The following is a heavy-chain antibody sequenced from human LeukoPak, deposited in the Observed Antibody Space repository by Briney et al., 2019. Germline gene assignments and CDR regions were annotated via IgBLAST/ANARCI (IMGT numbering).Heavy chain of an antibody. D-gene: IGHD2/OR15-2a*01. CDR3: AKIGAYSYYYMDV. V-gene: IGHV3-48*03. CDR1: GFTFSDYE. Sequence: GGSLRLSCAASGFTFSDYEMNWVRQAPGKGLEWLSYIGGSGRTIYYADSVKGRFTISRDNAKNSLYLQMKSLRAEDTALYYCAKIGAYSYYYMDVWGKGTTVTISS. J-gene: IGHJ6*03. CDR2: IGGSGRTI.